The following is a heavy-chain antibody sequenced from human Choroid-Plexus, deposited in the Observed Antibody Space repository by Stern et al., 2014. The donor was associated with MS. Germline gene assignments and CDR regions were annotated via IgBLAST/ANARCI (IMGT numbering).Heavy chain of an antibody. CDR2: VSYDGSNK. CDR1: GFTFGSCA. J-gene: IGHJ5*02. CDR3: AKDRQYLTYFFDH. V-gene: IGHV3-30*18. D-gene: IGHD2/OR15-2a*01. Sequence: VQLVESGGGVVQPGSPLRLSCEASGFTFGSCAMHWVRQAPGQGLEWVAGVSYDGSNKYYADSVKGRFTISRDNSQNTLYMQMSSLRPEDTAVYYCAKDRQYLTYFFDHWGQGSLVTVSS.